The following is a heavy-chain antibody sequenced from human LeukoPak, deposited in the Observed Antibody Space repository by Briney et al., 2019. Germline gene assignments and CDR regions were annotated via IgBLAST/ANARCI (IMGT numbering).Heavy chain of an antibody. D-gene: IGHD4-17*01. CDR3: AKDYYGDSYFDY. CDR1: GFTVSSNY. V-gene: IGHV3-23*01. Sequence: GGSLRLSCAASGFTVSSNYMSWVRQAPGKGLEWVSAISGSGGSTFYADSVRGRFTISRDNSKNTLYLQMNSLRAEDTAVYYCAKDYYGDSYFDYWGQGTLVTVSS. J-gene: IGHJ4*02. CDR2: ISGSGGST.